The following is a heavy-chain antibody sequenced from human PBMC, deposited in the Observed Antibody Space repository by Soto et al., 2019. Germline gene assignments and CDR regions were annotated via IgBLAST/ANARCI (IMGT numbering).Heavy chain of an antibody. D-gene: IGHD3-3*01. V-gene: IGHV3-23*01. CDR2: ISGSGGST. CDR3: AMNDFGVVSHY. CDR1: GFTFRLTD. J-gene: IGHJ4*02. Sequence: SLRLSCAASGFTFRLTDLSWVRQAPGKGLEWVSAISGSGGSTYYADSVKGRFTISRDNSKNTLYLQMNSLRAEDTAVYYCAMNDFGVVSHYWGQGTLVTVSS.